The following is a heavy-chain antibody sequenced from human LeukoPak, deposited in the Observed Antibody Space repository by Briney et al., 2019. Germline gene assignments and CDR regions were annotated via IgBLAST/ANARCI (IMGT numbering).Heavy chain of an antibody. V-gene: IGHV5-51*01. J-gene: IGHJ4*02. CDR1: GYSFTSYW. CDR2: IYPGDSDT. Sequence: GESLKISCKGSGYSFTSYWIGCVRQMPGKGLEWMGIIYPGDSDTRYSPSFQGQVTISADKSISTAYLQWSSLKASDTAMYYCARGPPLGIVGANFDYWGQGTLVTVSS. CDR3: ARGPPLGIVGANFDY. D-gene: IGHD1-26*01.